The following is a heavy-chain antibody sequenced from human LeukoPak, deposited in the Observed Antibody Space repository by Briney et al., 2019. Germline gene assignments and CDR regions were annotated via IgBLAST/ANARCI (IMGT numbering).Heavy chain of an antibody. CDR1: GDSMSNFY. Sequence: SETLSLTCSVSGDSMSNFYWSWIRQPPGKGLEWIGYIDYSGSTSYNPSLKSRVTVSIDTSKDQFSLRLSSVAAADTAVYFCARGLSSTRRESDYWGQGTLVTVSS. D-gene: IGHD2-2*01. J-gene: IGHJ4*02. CDR2: IDYSGST. CDR3: ARGLSSTRRESDY. V-gene: IGHV4-59*01.